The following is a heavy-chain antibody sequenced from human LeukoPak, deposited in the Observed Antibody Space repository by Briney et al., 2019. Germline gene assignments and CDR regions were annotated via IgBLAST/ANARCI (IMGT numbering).Heavy chain of an antibody. CDR3: AKDGPNYYDSSGYPDY. V-gene: IGHV3-23*01. Sequence: GGSLRLSCAASGFTFSSYGMSWVRQAPGKGLEWVSGISGSGGRTYYADSVKGRFTISRDNSKNTLYLQMNSLRAEDTAVYYCAKDGPNYYDSSGYPDYWGQGTLVTVSS. D-gene: IGHD3-22*01. CDR1: GFTFSSYG. CDR2: ISGSGGRT. J-gene: IGHJ4*02.